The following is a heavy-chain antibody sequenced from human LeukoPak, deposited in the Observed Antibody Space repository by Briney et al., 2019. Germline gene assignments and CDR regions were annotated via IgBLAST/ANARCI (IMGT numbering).Heavy chain of an antibody. CDR1: GYIFTSYG. Sequence: GASVKVSCTASGYIFTSYGISWVRQAPGQGLEWMGWTNSYNVNKNYAQKLLGRVTMTTDTSTSTAYMELRSLRSDDTALYYCVRDRGDPKYYYDSSGYGQADYWGQGTLVTVSS. CDR3: VRDRGDPKYYYDSSGYGQADY. V-gene: IGHV1-18*01. D-gene: IGHD3-22*01. J-gene: IGHJ4*02. CDR2: TNSYNVNK.